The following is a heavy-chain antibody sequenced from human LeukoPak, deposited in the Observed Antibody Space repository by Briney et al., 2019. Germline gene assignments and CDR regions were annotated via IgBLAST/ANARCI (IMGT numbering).Heavy chain of an antibody. CDR3: ARDRGLPKLLWFGELLLDDYYYYYMDV. CDR1: GFTFSSYW. J-gene: IGHJ6*03. D-gene: IGHD3-10*01. V-gene: IGHV3-7*01. Sequence: GGSLRLSCAASGFTFSSYWMSWVREAPGKGLEWVANIKQDGSEKYYVDSVKGRFTISRDNAKNSLYLQMNSLRAEDTAVYYCARDRGLPKLLWFGELLLDDYYYYYMDVWGKGTTVTISS. CDR2: IKQDGSEK.